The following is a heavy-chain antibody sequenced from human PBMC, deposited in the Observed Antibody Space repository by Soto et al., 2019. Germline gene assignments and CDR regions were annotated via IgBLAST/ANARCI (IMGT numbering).Heavy chain of an antibody. D-gene: IGHD1-26*01. V-gene: IGHV3-7*01. CDR3: AREGVGATDY. CDR1: GFTFSSYW. J-gene: IGHJ4*02. CDR2: IKQDGSEK. Sequence: GGSLRLSCAASGFTFSSYWMSWVRQAPGKGQEWVANIKQDGSEKYYVDSEKGRFTISRDNAKNSLYLQMNRLRAEDTAVYYCAREGVGATDYWGQGTLVTVSS.